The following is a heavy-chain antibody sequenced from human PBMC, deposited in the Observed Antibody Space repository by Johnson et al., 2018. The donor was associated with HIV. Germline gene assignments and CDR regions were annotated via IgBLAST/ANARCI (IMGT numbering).Heavy chain of an antibody. V-gene: IGHV3-20*04. CDR2: INWNGGST. CDR3: ARNPTTQYSRLIGNFGAFDI. CDR1: GFTFDDYA. Sequence: EVQLVESGGGVVQPGGSLRLSCAASGFTFDDYAMHWVRQAPGKGLEWVSGINWNGGSTGYADSVKGRFTISRDNAKNSLYLQMNSLTAGDTALYYCARNPTTQYSRLIGNFGAFDIWGQGTMVTVSS. J-gene: IGHJ3*02. D-gene: IGHD1-26*01.